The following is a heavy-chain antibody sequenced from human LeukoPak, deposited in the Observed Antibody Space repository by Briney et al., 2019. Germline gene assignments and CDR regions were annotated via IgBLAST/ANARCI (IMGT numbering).Heavy chain of an antibody. V-gene: IGHV3-74*01. CDR2: INSDGSST. J-gene: IGHJ4*02. D-gene: IGHD3-10*01. CDR1: GFTFSSYW. CDR3: AREDMVRGVIDPLGDRNSR. Sequence: PGGSLRLSCAASGFTFSSYWMHWVRQAPGKGLVWVSRINSDGSSTSYADSVKGRFTISRDNAKNTLYLQMNSLRAEDTAVYYCAREDMVRGVIDPLGDRNSRGGQGTLVTVSS.